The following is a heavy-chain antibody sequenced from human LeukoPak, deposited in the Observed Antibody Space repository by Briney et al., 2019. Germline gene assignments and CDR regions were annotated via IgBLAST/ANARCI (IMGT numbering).Heavy chain of an antibody. D-gene: IGHD1-26*01. Sequence: SVKVSCKASGGTFSSYAISWVRQAPGQGLEWMGGNIPTFGTANYAQKFHGRVTITADESTSTAYMELSSLRSEDTAVYYCARDSSGSYLFNWFDPWGQGTLVTVSS. V-gene: IGHV1-69*01. CDR2: NIPTFGTA. J-gene: IGHJ5*02. CDR3: ARDSSGSYLFNWFDP. CDR1: GGTFSSYA.